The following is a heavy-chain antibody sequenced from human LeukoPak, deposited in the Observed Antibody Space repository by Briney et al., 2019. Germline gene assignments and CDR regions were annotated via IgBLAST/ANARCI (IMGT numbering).Heavy chain of an antibody. Sequence: GGSLRLSCAASGFTFSDYYMSWIRQAPGKGLEWVSYISSSGSTIYYAVSVKGRFTISRDNAKNSLYLQMNSLRAEDTAVYYCARGFHYYDSSGPFDYWGQGTLVTVSS. D-gene: IGHD3-22*01. J-gene: IGHJ4*02. V-gene: IGHV3-11*01. CDR1: GFTFSDYY. CDR3: ARGFHYYDSSGPFDY. CDR2: ISSSGSTI.